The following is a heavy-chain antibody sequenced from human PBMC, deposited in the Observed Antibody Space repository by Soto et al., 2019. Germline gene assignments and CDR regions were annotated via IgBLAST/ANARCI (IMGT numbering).Heavy chain of an antibody. CDR1: GFTLSDHF. J-gene: IGHJ4*02. V-gene: IGHV3-72*01. D-gene: IGHD4-4*01. Sequence: GGSLRLSCAASGFTLSDHFMEWVRQAPGKGLEWVGRTKHNAASYTTDYAASVNGRFTISRDDSKYSLYLQMNSLKTGATARYYCVTLQFSRLLYWGQGTLVTVSS. CDR3: VTLQFSRLLY. CDR2: TKHNAASYTT.